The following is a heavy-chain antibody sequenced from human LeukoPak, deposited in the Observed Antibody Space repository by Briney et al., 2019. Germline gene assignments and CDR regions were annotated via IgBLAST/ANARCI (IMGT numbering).Heavy chain of an antibody. Sequence: ASVKVSCKASGYTFTGYYMHWVRQAPGQGLEWMXWINPNSGGTNYAQKFQGRVTMTRDTSISTAYMELSRLRSDDTAVYYCARVDLLWFGELQFDYWGQGTLVTVSS. J-gene: IGHJ4*02. CDR3: ARVDLLWFGELQFDY. CDR2: INPNSGGT. V-gene: IGHV1-2*02. D-gene: IGHD3-10*01. CDR1: GYTFTGYY.